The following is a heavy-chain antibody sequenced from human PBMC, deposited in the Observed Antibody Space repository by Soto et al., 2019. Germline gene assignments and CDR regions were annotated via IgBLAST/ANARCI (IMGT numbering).Heavy chain of an antibody. CDR3: AKVASLLRYFDWLFTYGMDV. J-gene: IGHJ6*02. Sequence: EVQLLESGGGLVQPGGSLRLSCAASGFTFSSYAMSWVRQAQGKGLEWVSAISGSGGSTYYADSVKGRFTISRDNSKNTLYLQMNSLRAEDTAVYYCAKVASLLRYFDWLFTYGMDVWGQGTTVTVSS. D-gene: IGHD3-9*01. V-gene: IGHV3-23*01. CDR2: ISGSGGST. CDR1: GFTFSSYA.